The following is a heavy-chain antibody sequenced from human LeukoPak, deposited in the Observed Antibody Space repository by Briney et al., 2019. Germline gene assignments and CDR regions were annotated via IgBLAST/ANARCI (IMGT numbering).Heavy chain of an antibody. D-gene: IGHD3-10*01. J-gene: IGHJ4*02. Sequence: PSQTLSLTCTVSGGSISSGSYYWSWIRQPAGKGLEWIGRIYTSGSTNYNPSLKSRVTISVDTSKNQFSLKLSSVTAADTAVYYCAGAEHLWFGELTDYWGQGTLVTVSS. V-gene: IGHV4-61*02. CDR2: IYTSGST. CDR3: AGAEHLWFGELTDY. CDR1: GGSISSGSYY.